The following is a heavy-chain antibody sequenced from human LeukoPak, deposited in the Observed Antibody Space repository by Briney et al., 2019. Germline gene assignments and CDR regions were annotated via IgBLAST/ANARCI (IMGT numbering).Heavy chain of an antibody. J-gene: IGHJ4*02. V-gene: IGHV3-48*03. Sequence: GGSLRLSCAASGFTFSSFEMNWVRQAPGKGLEWVSYISSSGRTIYYADSVKGRFTVCRDNAKNSLYLQMNSLRAEDTAVYYCARDQQWLPDYWGQGTRVTVSS. CDR3: ARDQQWLPDY. CDR1: GFTFSSFE. CDR2: ISSSGRTI. D-gene: IGHD6-19*01.